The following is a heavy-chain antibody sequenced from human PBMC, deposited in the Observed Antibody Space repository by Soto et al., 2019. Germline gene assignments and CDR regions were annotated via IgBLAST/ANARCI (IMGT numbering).Heavy chain of an antibody. CDR2: ISSDGTTT. CDR1: GFTFRKFW. V-gene: IGHV3-74*01. Sequence: EVQLVQSGGGLAQPGKSLRLSCAASGFTFRKFWMHWVRQVPGKGPVWVSYISSDGTTTDYADSVKGRFTISRDNAKETLYLQRDRLRAEDTAVYYCAIQDCTNDVCLEAAVTVGGALESWGQGTLVTVSS. J-gene: IGHJ1*01. D-gene: IGHD2-8*01. CDR3: AIQDCTNDVCLEAAVTVGGALES.